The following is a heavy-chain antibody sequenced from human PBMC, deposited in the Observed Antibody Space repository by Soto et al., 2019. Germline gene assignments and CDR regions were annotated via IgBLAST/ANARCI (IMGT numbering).Heavy chain of an antibody. CDR2: IYXSGST. CDR1: RGSIISGGYY. J-gene: IGHJ5*02. Sequence: XXTLSLTCTVSRGSIISGGYYWSWIRQHPGKGMEWXGYIYXSGSTNYNHSXXSRVTISXXKSKNQFSLKLSSVTAADTAVYYCARVEEWFDPWGQGTLVTVSS. CDR3: ARVEEWFDP. V-gene: IGHV4-61*08.